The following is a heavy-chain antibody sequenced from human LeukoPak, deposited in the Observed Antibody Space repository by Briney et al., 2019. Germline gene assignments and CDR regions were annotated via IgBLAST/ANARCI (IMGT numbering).Heavy chain of an antibody. Sequence: GGSLRLSCAASGFTFSDYYMSWIRQAPGKGLEWVSYISSSGSTIYYADSVKGRFTISRDNAKNSLYLQMNSLRAEDTAVYYCARDSIYSSSSSLDGMDVWGQGTTVTVSS. CDR3: ARDSIYSSSSSLDGMDV. D-gene: IGHD6-13*01. J-gene: IGHJ6*02. CDR1: GFTFSDYY. CDR2: ISSSGSTI. V-gene: IGHV3-11*01.